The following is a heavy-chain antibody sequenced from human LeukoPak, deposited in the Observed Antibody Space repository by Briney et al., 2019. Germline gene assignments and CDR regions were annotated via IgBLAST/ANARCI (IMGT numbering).Heavy chain of an antibody. V-gene: IGHV4-59*08. J-gene: IGHJ2*01. Sequence: SETLSLTCTVSGGSINSYYWSWIRQPPGKGLEWIGYIYYSGTTDYNPSLRSRVTISVDTSKNQFSLKLTSMTAADTAVYYCARQATTVVTYWYFDLWGRGTLVTVPS. CDR2: IYYSGTT. CDR3: ARQATTVVTYWYFDL. D-gene: IGHD4-23*01. CDR1: GGSINSYY.